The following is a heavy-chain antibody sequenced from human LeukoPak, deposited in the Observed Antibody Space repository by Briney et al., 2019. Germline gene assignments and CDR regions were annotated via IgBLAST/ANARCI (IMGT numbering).Heavy chain of an antibody. J-gene: IGHJ1*01. CDR2: IKSDGST. D-gene: IGHD3-3*01. Sequence: GGSLRLSCAASGFTFSTYWMHWVRQAPGEGLVWVSRIKSDGSTKYADSVKGRFTISRDNAKNTLSLQMNSLRPEDTGVYYCARAPSEIGGYYPEYFRHWGQGTLVTVSS. CDR3: ARAPSEIGGYYPEYFRH. V-gene: IGHV3-74*03. CDR1: GFTFSTYW.